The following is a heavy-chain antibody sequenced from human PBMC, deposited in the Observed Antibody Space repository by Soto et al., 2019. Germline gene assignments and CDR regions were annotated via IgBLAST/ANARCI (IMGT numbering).Heavy chain of an antibody. CDR3: AKVQGGSGTYGAFDI. D-gene: IGHD1-26*01. Sequence: QVQLVESGGGLVKPGGSLRLSCAASGFTFSSYGMHWVRQAPGKGLEWVAVISYDGSNKYYADSVKGRFTISRDNSKNTLYLQMNSLRAEDTAVYYCAKVQGGSGTYGAFDIWGQGTMVTVSS. CDR2: ISYDGSNK. V-gene: IGHV3-30*18. J-gene: IGHJ3*02. CDR1: GFTFSSYG.